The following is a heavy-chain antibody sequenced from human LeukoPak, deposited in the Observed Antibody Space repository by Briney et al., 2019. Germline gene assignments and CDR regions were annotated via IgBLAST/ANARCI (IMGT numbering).Heavy chain of an antibody. V-gene: IGHV4-59*11. J-gene: IGHJ5*02. CDR3: ARGDSSGRNWFDP. CDR1: GGSISSHY. Sequence: SETLSLTCTVSGGSISSHYWTWIRQPPGKGLEWIGYIYYSGSTNYNPSLKSRVTISVDTSKNQFSLKLSSVAAADTAVYYCARGDSSGRNWFDPWGQGTLVTVSS. CDR2: IYYSGST. D-gene: IGHD6-19*01.